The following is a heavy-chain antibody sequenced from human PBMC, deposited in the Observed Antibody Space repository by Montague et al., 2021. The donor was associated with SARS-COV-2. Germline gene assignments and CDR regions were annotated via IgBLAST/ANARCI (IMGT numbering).Heavy chain of an antibody. Sequence: SETLSLTCAGYRGSCSDVYWTWIRQSPCKRLEWIGEVNRTGSATYNPSLKGRVTLSRDTSKNQFSLKLQSVTPADTGVYYCARGQVTISGVLIFIPAAGHLDGWGQGTSVTVSS. V-gene: IGHV4-34*01. CDR2: VNRTGSA. CDR1: RGSCSDVY. CDR3: ARGQVTISGVLIFIPAAGHLDG. J-gene: IGHJ3*01. D-gene: IGHD3-3*01.